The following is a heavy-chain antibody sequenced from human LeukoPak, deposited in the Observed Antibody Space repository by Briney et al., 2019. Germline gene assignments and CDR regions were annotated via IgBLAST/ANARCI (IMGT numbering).Heavy chain of an antibody. V-gene: IGHV4-34*01. Sequence: SETLSLTCAVYGGSFSGYYWSWIRQPPGKGLEWIGEINHSGSTNYNPSLKSRVTISVDTSKNQSSLKLSSVTAADTAVYYCARADGDYYLDYWGQGTLVTVSS. CDR1: GGSFSGYY. CDR3: ARADGDYYLDY. J-gene: IGHJ4*02. D-gene: IGHD4-17*01. CDR2: INHSGST.